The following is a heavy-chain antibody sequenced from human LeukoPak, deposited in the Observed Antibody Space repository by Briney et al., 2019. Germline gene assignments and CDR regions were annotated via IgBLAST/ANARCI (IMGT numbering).Heavy chain of an antibody. Sequence: PSETLYLTCSVSGGSVSGHYWSWIRQTPERGLEWLGFVFASGSTNYNPFFKSRVTMSADMSRNQFYLGLQSVSAADTGVYFCARHQHYRDYDYFDFWGQGTLVTVSS. D-gene: IGHD4-17*01. CDR3: ARHQHYRDYDYFDF. V-gene: IGHV4-59*08. CDR1: GGSVSGHY. CDR2: VFASGST. J-gene: IGHJ4*02.